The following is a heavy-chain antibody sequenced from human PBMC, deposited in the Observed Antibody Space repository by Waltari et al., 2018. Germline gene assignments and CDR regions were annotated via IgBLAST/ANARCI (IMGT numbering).Heavy chain of an antibody. D-gene: IGHD5-12*01. CDR1: DYTVITSY. CDR2: FDGGGTT. Sequence: EVQLVEAGGALSQPGGCLRLCCTVSDYTVITSYMTWVRQPPGTGVEWVTFFDGGGTTYFANSVDDRFTISRVDRKSTLSLQMDSLSGEDAAFYYCACGPGWLSHWGQGTLVTVSS. CDR3: ACGPGWLSH. V-gene: IGHV3-53*01. J-gene: IGHJ1*01.